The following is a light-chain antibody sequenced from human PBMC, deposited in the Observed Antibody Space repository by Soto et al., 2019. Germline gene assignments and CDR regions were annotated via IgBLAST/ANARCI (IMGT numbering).Light chain of an antibody. CDR3: AAWDDSLNGVV. CDR1: SSNIGSDS. Sequence: QLVLTQPPSASGTPGQRVTISCSGSSSNIGSDSVNWYQQLPETAPKLLIYNNNQRPSGVPDRFSGSKSGTSASLALSGLQSEDEADYYCAAWDDSLNGVVFGGGTKLTVL. J-gene: IGLJ2*01. CDR2: NNN. V-gene: IGLV1-44*01.